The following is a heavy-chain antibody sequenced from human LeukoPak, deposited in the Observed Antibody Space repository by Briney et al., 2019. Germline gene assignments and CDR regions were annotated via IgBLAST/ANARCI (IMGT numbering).Heavy chain of an antibody. J-gene: IGHJ4*02. Sequence: GGSLRLSCVGSGFSFSTYAMGWVRQTPGKGLEWVSAISTTGGYTEDADSVKGRFTISRDNSQNTRFLQMHSLRAEDTAVYYCAKKPATIKFPFDIWGQGTLVTVSP. D-gene: IGHD5-24*01. CDR1: GFSFSTYA. V-gene: IGHV3-23*01. CDR3: AKKPATIKFPFDI. CDR2: ISTTGGYT.